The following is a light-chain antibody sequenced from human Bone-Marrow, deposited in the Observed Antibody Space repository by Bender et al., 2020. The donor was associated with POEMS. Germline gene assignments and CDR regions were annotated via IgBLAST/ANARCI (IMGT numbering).Light chain of an antibody. V-gene: IGLV2-14*02. CDR2: EVN. Sequence: QSALTQPASVSGSPGQSITISCTGTSSDIETNNLVSWYQQHPGKAPKLIIYEVNHRPSGISDRFSASKSGNTASLTISGLQTGDEATYLCSAYTTASTLVFGPGTEVTVL. J-gene: IGLJ1*01. CDR3: SAYTTASTLV. CDR1: SSDIETNNL.